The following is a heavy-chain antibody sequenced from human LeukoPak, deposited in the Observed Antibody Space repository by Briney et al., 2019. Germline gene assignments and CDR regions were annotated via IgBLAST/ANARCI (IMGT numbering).Heavy chain of an antibody. Sequence: SETLSLTCTVSGGSIGTYYWSWVRQSPGKGLEWIGYIYVTGNRYNPYLQSRVTISVDTSRNQFFLKMGSVTAADTAVYYCARHIGGGIEDMDVWGKGTKVTVSS. CDR1: GGSIGTYY. V-gene: IGHV4-59*08. CDR2: IYVTGN. D-gene: IGHD3-16*02. J-gene: IGHJ6*03. CDR3: ARHIGGGIEDMDV.